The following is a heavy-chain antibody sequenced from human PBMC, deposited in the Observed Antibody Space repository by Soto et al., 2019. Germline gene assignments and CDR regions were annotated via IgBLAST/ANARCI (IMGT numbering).Heavy chain of an antibody. D-gene: IGHD6-13*01. J-gene: IGHJ5*02. CDR1: GGSISSGGYY. CDR3: ARSSTWQLVHWFDP. V-gene: IGHV4-31*03. Sequence: SETLSLTCTVSGGSISSGGYYWSWIRQHPGKGLEWIGYIYYSGSTYYNPSLKSRVTISVDTSKNQFSLKLSSVTAADTAVYYCARSSTWQLVHWFDPWGQGTLVTVS. CDR2: IYYSGST.